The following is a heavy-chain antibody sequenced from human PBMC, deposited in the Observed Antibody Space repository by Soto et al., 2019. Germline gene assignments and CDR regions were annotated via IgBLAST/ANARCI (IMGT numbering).Heavy chain of an antibody. CDR3: ARQYTTPYCFDS. J-gene: IGHJ4*02. CDR2: IYPDDSDT. Sequence: PGESLKISCKDSGYSFSSYWIAWVRQMPGKGLEWMGLIYPDDSDTRYNPSFQGQVTFSADKSINTAYLQWSSLKASDTAMYYCARQYTTPYCFDSWGQGTLVTVSS. CDR1: GYSFSSYW. V-gene: IGHV5-51*01. D-gene: IGHD2-2*02.